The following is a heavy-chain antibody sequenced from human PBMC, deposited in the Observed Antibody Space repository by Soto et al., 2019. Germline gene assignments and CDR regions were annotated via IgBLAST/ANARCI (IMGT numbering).Heavy chain of an antibody. J-gene: IGHJ4*02. CDR1: GFTFSSYG. CDR3: AKTPRDSSGLGSTFDY. Sequence: GGSLRLSCAASGFTFSSYGMHWVRQAPGKGLEWVAVISYDGSNKYYADSVKGRFTISRDNSKNTLYLQMNSLRAEDTAVYYCAKTPRDSSGLGSTFDYWGQGTLVTVSS. D-gene: IGHD6-19*01. CDR2: ISYDGSNK. V-gene: IGHV3-30*18.